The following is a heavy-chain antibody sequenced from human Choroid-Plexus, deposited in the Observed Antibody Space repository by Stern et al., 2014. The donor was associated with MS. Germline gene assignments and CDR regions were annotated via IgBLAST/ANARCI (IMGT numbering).Heavy chain of an antibody. Sequence: VQLVESGGGVAQPGRPLILSCAASGFTFSNFGMHWVRQAPGKGLEWVALLSYDGSDKYYADSVKGRFTIFRDNSKNPLYMHMNSLRAEDTAVYYCAKDRQWSTYFFDYWGQGSLVTVSS. J-gene: IGHJ4*02. D-gene: IGHD2-15*01. CDR3: AKDRQWSTYFFDY. CDR1: GFTFSNFG. V-gene: IGHV3-30*18. CDR2: LSYDGSDK.